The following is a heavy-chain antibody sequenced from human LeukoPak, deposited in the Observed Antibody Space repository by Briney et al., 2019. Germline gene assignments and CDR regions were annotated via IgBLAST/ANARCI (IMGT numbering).Heavy chain of an antibody. Sequence: GASVKVSCKASGYTFSNFGINWVRQAPAQGREWMGWISGNNDHQNYGQKFQGRFTMTTDSSTSTPYMELRNLRSDDTAVYYCARDGTNTDDYWGQGTLVTVSS. CDR2: ISGNNDHQ. CDR3: ARDGTNTDDY. D-gene: IGHD1-26*01. CDR1: GYTFSNFG. V-gene: IGHV1-18*01. J-gene: IGHJ4*02.